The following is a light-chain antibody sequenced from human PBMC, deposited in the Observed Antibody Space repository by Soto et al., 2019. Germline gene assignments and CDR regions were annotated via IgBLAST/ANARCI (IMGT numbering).Light chain of an antibody. CDR2: GAS. V-gene: IGKV3-15*01. CDR3: QQYNKWPRT. Sequence: EIVIKQSPVTLSVSPGERATLSCRASQSVSSDLAWYQQKRGQAPRLLIYGASTRAIGIPVRFSGSGSGTEFTLTISSLQSEDFAVYYCQQYNKWPRTFGQGTKVDIK. J-gene: IGKJ1*01. CDR1: QSVSSD.